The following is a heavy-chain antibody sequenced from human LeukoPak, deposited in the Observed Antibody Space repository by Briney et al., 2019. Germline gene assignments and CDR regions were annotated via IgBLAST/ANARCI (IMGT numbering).Heavy chain of an antibody. CDR1: GFTFDDYA. CDR2: ISWDSGSI. CDR3: SKDLYNYGYSFDY. D-gene: IGHD5-18*01. V-gene: IGHV3-9*01. J-gene: IGHJ4*02. Sequence: PGRSLRLSCAASGFTFDDYAMHWVRQAPGKGLEWVSGISWDSGSIGYVDSVKGRFTISRDNAKNALYLHMNSLRAEDTAFYYCSKDLYNYGYSFDYWGQGTLVTVSS.